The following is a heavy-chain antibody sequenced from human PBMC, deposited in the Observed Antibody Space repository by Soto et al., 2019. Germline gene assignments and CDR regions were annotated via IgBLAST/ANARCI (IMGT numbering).Heavy chain of an antibody. J-gene: IGHJ6*02. Sequence: QVQLVESGGGVVQPGRSLRLSCAASGFTFSSYAMHWVRQAPGKGLEWVAVISYDGSNKYYADSVKGRFTISRDNSKNTLYLQMNSLRAEDTAVYYCARDRYGSGSGGMDVWGQGTTVTVSS. CDR2: ISYDGSNK. D-gene: IGHD3-10*01. CDR3: ARDRYGSGSGGMDV. V-gene: IGHV3-30-3*01. CDR1: GFTFSSYA.